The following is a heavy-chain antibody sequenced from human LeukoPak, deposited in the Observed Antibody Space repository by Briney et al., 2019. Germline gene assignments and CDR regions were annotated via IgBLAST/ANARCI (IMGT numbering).Heavy chain of an antibody. Sequence: GGSLRLSCAASGFRFSGHWMHWVRQVPGKGLVWVSRLNEDGSHTHYADSVRGRFTISRDNSKNTLYLQMNSLRAEDTALYYCARGRGGDYVPSRFDYWGQGTLVTVSS. D-gene: IGHD4-17*01. J-gene: IGHJ4*02. CDR1: GFRFSGHW. CDR3: ARGRGGDYVPSRFDY. V-gene: IGHV3-74*01. CDR2: LNEDGSHT.